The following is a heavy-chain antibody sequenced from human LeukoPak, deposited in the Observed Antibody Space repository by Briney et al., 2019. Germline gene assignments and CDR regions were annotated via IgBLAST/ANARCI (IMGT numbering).Heavy chain of an antibody. CDR2: IHNDGNT. CDR1: GFVVSSNY. CDR3: AKDMGSTYYYDSSGYDYYYYYGMDV. Sequence: GGSLRLSCAASGFVVSSNYMNWVRQAPGKGLEWVSFIHNDGNTFYADSVKGRFTISRDNAKNSLYLQMNSLRAEDTALYYCAKDMGSTYYYDSSGYDYYYYYGMDVWGQGTTVTVSS. D-gene: IGHD3-22*01. J-gene: IGHJ6*02. V-gene: IGHV3-53*05.